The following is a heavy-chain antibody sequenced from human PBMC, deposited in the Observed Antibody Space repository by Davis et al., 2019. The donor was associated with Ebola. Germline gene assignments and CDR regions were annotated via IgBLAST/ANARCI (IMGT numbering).Heavy chain of an antibody. CDR2: IFTGDSDT. Sequence: GESLKISCQDSGDSFSTHWIGWVRQMPGKGLEWMGIIFTGDSDTRYSPSFQGQVTIPADKSISTVYLQWSSLKASDTAMYFCAKGRGPYRRGDAFDIWGRGTMVTVSS. CDR1: GDSFSTHW. D-gene: IGHD1-26*01. J-gene: IGHJ3*02. CDR3: AKGRGPYRRGDAFDI. V-gene: IGHV5-51*01.